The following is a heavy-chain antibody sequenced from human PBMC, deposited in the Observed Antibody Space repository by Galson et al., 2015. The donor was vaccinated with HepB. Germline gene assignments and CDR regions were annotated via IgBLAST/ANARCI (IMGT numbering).Heavy chain of an antibody. CDR2: ISSNGGST. V-gene: IGHV3-64D*06. CDR3: VKWAIFGVVTNPNNFDY. Sequence: SLRLSCAASGFTFSSYAMHWVRQAPGKGLEYVSAISSNGGSTYYADSVKGRFTISRDNSKNTLYLQMSSLRAEDTAVYYCVKWAIFGVVTNPNNFDYWGQGTLVTVSS. CDR1: GFTFSSYA. D-gene: IGHD3-3*01. J-gene: IGHJ4*02.